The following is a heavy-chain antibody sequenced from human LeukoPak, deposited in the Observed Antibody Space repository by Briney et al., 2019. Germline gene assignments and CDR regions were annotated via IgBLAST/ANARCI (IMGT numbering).Heavy chain of an antibody. V-gene: IGHV3-48*03. Sequence: PGGSLRLSCAASGFTFSSYEMNWVRQAPGKGLEWVSYISSSGSTIYYADSVKGRFTISRDNSKNTLYLQMSSLRAEDTAVYYCVKGRGYSYGYSDYWGQGTLVTVSS. D-gene: IGHD5-18*01. CDR3: VKGRGYSYGYSDY. CDR1: GFTFSSYE. CDR2: ISSSGSTI. J-gene: IGHJ4*02.